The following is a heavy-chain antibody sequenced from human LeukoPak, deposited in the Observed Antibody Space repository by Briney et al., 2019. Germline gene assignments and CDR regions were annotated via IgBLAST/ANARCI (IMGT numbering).Heavy chain of an antibody. CDR3: ARDGYCSGGSCYRGDAFDI. CDR1: GFTFSSYE. J-gene: IGHJ3*02. V-gene: IGHV3-48*03. Sequence: GGSLRLSCAASGFTFSSYEMSWVRQAPGKGLEWVSYISSSGSTIYYADSVKGRFTISRDNAKNSVYLQMNSLRAEDTAVYYCARDGYCSGGSCYRGDAFDIWGQGTMVTVSS. D-gene: IGHD2-15*01. CDR2: ISSSGSTI.